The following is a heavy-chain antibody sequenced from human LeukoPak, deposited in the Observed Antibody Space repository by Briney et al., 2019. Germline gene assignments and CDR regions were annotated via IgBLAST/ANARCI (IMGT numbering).Heavy chain of an antibody. CDR2: IYYNGNA. CDR3: ARAPTIIGAVQRFDP. D-gene: IGHD3-3*01. Sequence: PSETLSLTCTVSGGSMNSQFWSWIRQPPGKGLEWIGNIYYNGNANYNPSLKSRLTMSVDTSKNQFSLRVTSVTAADTAIYCCARAPTIIGAVQRFDPWGQGTLVTVSS. J-gene: IGHJ5*02. CDR1: GGSMNSQF. V-gene: IGHV4-59*11.